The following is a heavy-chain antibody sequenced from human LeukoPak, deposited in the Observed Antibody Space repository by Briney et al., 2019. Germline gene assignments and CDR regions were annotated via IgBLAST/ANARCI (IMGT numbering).Heavy chain of an antibody. CDR3: VRALVGAAFDT. J-gene: IGHJ4*02. CDR1: GFTFNVYA. D-gene: IGHD1-26*01. CDR2: ISGSRDFI. V-gene: IGHV3-21*06. Sequence: GGSLRLSRAASGFTFNVYAMHWVRQVPGKGPEWISSISGSRDFIYYADSVKGRFTISRDNAKNSLYLDMNSLRVEDMAVYFCVRALVGAAFDTWGQGALVTVSS.